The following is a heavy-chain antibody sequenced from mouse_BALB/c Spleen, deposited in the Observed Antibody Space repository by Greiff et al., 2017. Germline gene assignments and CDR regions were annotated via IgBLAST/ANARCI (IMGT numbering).Heavy chain of an antibody. Sequence: DVKLQESGGGLVQPGGSLKLSCAASGFDFSRYWMSWVRQAPGKGLEWIGEINPDSSTINYTPSLKDKFIISRDNAKNTLYLQMSKVRSEDTALYYCARRSLYGNYGFAYWGQGTLVTVSA. D-gene: IGHD2-10*02. CDR3: ARRSLYGNYGFAY. CDR2: INPDSSTI. V-gene: IGHV4-1*02. J-gene: IGHJ3*01. CDR1: GFDFSRYW.